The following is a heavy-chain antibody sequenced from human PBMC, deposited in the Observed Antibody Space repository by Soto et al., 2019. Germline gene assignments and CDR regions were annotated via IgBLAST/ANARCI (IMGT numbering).Heavy chain of an antibody. J-gene: IGHJ6*02. V-gene: IGHV5-51*01. CDR3: AREYNESYDYYYGMDV. CDR2: IYPGDSDT. D-gene: IGHD1-26*01. Sequence: GESLKISCKGSGYSFTSYWIGWVRQMPGKGLEWMGIIYPGDSDTRYSPSFQGQVTISADKSISTAYLQWSSLKASDTAVYYCAREYNESYDYYYGMDVWGQGTSVTVSS. CDR1: GYSFTSYW.